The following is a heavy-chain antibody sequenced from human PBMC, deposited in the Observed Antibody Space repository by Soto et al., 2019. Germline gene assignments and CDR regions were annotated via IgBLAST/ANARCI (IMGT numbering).Heavy chain of an antibody. D-gene: IGHD5-12*01. V-gene: IGHV4-4*02. CDR1: GDSISSMNW. CDR2: IHHSGST. J-gene: IGHJ6*04. Sequence: PSETLSLTCAVSGDSISSMNWWSWVRQPPGKGLEWIGEIHHSGSTNYNPSLKSRVTISVEKSKNQFSLKLSSVTAADTAVYYCARALVATIYSYYFGMGVWGKGTTVPVSS. CDR3: ARALVATIYSYYFGMGV.